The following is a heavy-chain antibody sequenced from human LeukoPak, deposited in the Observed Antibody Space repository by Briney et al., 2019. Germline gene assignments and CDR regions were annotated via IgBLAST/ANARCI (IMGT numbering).Heavy chain of an antibody. V-gene: IGHV1-69*13. Sequence: GASVKVSCKASGGTFSSYAISWVRQAPGQGLEWMGGIIPIFGTANYAQKFQGRVTITADESTSTAYMELSSLRSEDTAVYYCARDCSGGSCDLTNWFDPWGQGTLVTVSS. CDR2: IIPIFGTA. CDR3: ARDCSGGSCDLTNWFDP. CDR1: GGTFSSYA. D-gene: IGHD2-15*01. J-gene: IGHJ5*02.